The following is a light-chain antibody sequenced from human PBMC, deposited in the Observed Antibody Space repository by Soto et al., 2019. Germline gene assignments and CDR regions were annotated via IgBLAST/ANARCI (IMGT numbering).Light chain of an antibody. J-gene: IGKJ1*01. Sequence: DIQMTQSPSTLSASLGDTVAITCRASQSITTFLAWYQQKPGKAPKLLIYDASNLENGVPSRFSGSGYGTEFTLTIRSLQPDDFATYYCQQYNDYWGTFGQGTKVDIK. V-gene: IGKV1-5*01. CDR1: QSITTF. CDR3: QQYNDYWGT. CDR2: DAS.